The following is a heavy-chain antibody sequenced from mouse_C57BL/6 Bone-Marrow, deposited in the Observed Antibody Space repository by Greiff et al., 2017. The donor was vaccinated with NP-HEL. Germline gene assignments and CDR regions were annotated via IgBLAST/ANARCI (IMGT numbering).Heavy chain of an antibody. V-gene: IGHV1-5*01. D-gene: IGHD2-5*01. Sequence: VQLKESGTVLARPGASVKMSCKTSGYTFTSYWIHWVKQRPGQGLEWIGAIYPGNSDTSYNQKFKGKAKLTAVTSASTAYMELSSLTNEDSAVYYCTTYSNYEYYYAMDYWGQGTSVTVSS. J-gene: IGHJ4*01. CDR3: TTYSNYEYYYAMDY. CDR1: GYTFTSYW. CDR2: IYPGNSDT.